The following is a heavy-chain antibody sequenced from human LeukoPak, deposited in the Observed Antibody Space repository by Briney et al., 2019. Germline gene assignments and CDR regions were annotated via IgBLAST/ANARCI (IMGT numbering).Heavy chain of an antibody. CDR1: GFTFSSYA. J-gene: IGHJ6*02. Sequence: GGSLRLSCAASGFTFSSYAMSWVRQAPGKGLEWVSAISGSGGSTYYADSVKGRFTISRDNSKNTLHLQMNSLRAEDTAVYYCAKDDYYDSSGYYPQYYYGMDVWGQGTTVTVSS. CDR3: AKDDYYDSSGYYPQYYYGMDV. D-gene: IGHD3-22*01. V-gene: IGHV3-23*01. CDR2: ISGSGGST.